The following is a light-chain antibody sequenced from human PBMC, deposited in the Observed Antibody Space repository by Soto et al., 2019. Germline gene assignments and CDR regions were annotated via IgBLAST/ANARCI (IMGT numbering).Light chain of an antibody. CDR2: RTS. CDR3: QQYGRSLS. V-gene: IGKV3-20*01. J-gene: IGKJ3*01. Sequence: EIVLTQSPGTLSLSPGERATLSCRASRSISSSYLAWYQQKPGQAPRLLIYRTSTRATGIPDRFSGSGSETDVTLTISRLEPEDLAVYSCQQYGRSLSFGPGTKVHIK. CDR1: RSISSSY.